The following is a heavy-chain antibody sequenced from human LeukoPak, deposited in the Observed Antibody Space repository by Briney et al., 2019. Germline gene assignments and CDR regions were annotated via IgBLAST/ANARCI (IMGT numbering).Heavy chain of an antibody. CDR1: GFTFSSYA. Sequence: GGSLRLSCAASGFTFSSYAMSWVRQAPGKGLEWVSAISGSGGSTYYADSVKGRFTISRDNAKNTLYLQMNSLSPEDTAVYYCARGTSGTRYYFDYWGQGTLVTVSS. CDR2: ISGSGGST. V-gene: IGHV3-23*01. CDR3: ARGTSGTRYYFDY. J-gene: IGHJ4*02. D-gene: IGHD1-1*01.